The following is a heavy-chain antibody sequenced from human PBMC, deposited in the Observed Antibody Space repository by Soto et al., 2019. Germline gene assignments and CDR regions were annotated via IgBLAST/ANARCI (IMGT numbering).Heavy chain of an antibody. CDR1: GFTFSSYA. Sequence: PGGSLRLSCAASGFTFSSYAMSWVRQAPGKGLEWVSAISGSGGSTYYADSVKGRFTISRDNSKNTLYLQMNSLRAEDTAVYYCAKDPVLRYFDWGSYHFDYWGQGTLVTV. CDR2: ISGSGGST. J-gene: IGHJ4*02. V-gene: IGHV3-23*01. CDR3: AKDPVLRYFDWGSYHFDY. D-gene: IGHD3-9*01.